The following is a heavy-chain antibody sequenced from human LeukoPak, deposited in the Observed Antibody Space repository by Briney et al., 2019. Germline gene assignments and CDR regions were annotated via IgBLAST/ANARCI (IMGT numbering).Heavy chain of an antibody. CDR3: ARVVVSSTPRNWFDP. J-gene: IGHJ5*02. V-gene: IGHV1-18*01. D-gene: IGHD2-2*01. CDR1: GGTFSSYA. Sequence: ASVKVSCKVSGGTFSSYAISWVRQAPGQGLEWMGWISAYNGNTNYAQKLQGRVTMTTDTSTSTAYMELRSLRSDDTAVYYCARVVVSSTPRNWFDPWGQGTLVTVSS. CDR2: ISAYNGNT.